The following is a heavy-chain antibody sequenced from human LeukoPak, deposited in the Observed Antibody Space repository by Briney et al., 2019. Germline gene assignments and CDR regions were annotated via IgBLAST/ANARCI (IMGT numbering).Heavy chain of an antibody. V-gene: IGHV3-7*05. CDR3: ARRRLPGIAVAGTGDWFDP. CDR2: IKEDGSAT. J-gene: IGHJ5*02. CDR1: GFTFSTYW. D-gene: IGHD6-19*01. Sequence: GGSLRLSCAASGFTFSTYWMTWVRQAPGKGPEWVANIKEDGSATYYVDSVKGRFTISRDNAKNSLYLQMNSLRAEDTALYYCARRRLPGIAVAGTGDWFDPWGQGTLVTVSS.